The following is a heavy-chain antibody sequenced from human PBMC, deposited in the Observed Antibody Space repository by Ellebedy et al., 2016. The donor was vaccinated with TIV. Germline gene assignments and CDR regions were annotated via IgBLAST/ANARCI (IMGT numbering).Heavy chain of an antibody. CDR1: GFTFSSYG. V-gene: IGHV3-33*08. D-gene: IGHD3-10*01. Sequence: PGGSLRLSCVVSGFTFSSYGMHRVRQAPGKGLEWVAVIWYDGSNEYYADSVKGRFTIFRDNSKNTLHLQMNSLRVEDTAVYYCARAVGTSGTGAPYWGQGTLVSVSS. J-gene: IGHJ4*02. CDR3: ARAVGTSGTGAPY. CDR2: IWYDGSNE.